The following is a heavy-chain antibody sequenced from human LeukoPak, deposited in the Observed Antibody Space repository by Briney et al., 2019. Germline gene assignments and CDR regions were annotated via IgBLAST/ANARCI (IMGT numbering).Heavy chain of an antibody. CDR1: GFTFSSYW. Sequence: GGSLRLSCATSGFTFSSYWMSWVHQAPGKGLEWVANIKQDGSEKYYVDSVKGRFTISRDNAKNSLYLQMNSLRAEDTAVYYCARDYPRLAFDIWGQGTMVTVSS. D-gene: IGHD3-16*02. CDR2: IKQDGSEK. J-gene: IGHJ3*02. CDR3: ARDYPRLAFDI. V-gene: IGHV3-7*01.